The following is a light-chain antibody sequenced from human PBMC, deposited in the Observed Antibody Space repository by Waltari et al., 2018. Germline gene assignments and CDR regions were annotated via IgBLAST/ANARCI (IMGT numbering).Light chain of an antibody. Sequence: SYELTQPLSVSVALGQTARITCGGNNIGSKNVHWYQRKPGQALVLDIYRDSNRPSGIPERFSGSNSGNTATLTISRAQAGDEADYYCQVWDSSTAGVFGGGTKLTVL. V-gene: IGLV3-9*01. CDR3: QVWDSSTAGV. CDR1: NIGSKN. CDR2: RDS. J-gene: IGLJ3*02.